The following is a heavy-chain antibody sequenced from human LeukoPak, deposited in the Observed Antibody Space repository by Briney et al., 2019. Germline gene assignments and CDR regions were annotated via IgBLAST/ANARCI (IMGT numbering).Heavy chain of an antibody. CDR2: IYYSGST. J-gene: IGHJ6*04. CDR3: ARGGRQDV. V-gene: IGHV4-59*11. CDR1: GVSISSHY. D-gene: IGHD3-16*01. Sequence: SETLSLTCTVSGVSISSHYWSWLRQPPGKGLEWIGYIYYSGSTNYNPSLKSRVTISVDTSKNQFSLKLSSVTAADTAVYYCARGGRQDVWGKGTTVTVSS.